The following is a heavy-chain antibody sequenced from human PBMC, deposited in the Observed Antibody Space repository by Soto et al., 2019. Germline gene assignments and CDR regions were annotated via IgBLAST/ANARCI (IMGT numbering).Heavy chain of an antibody. CDR2: MNPNSGNT. CDR1: GYTFTSYD. CDR3: ARILGYCSSTSCYTLVY. D-gene: IGHD2-2*02. J-gene: IGHJ4*02. Sequence: QVQLVQSGAEVKKPGASVKVSCKASGYTFTSYDINWVRQATGQGLEWMGWMNPNSGNTGYAQKFQGRVTMTRNTSISTAYRELSSLRSEDTAVYYCARILGYCSSTSCYTLVYWGQGTLVTVSS. V-gene: IGHV1-8*01.